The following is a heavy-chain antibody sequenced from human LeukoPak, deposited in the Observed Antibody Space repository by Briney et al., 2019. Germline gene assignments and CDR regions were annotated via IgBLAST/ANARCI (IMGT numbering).Heavy chain of an antibody. CDR3: TRAHTGYYYGMDV. CDR1: GFTFGDYA. Sequence: SGGSLRLSCTASGFTFGDYAMSWFRQAPGKGLEWAGFIRSKAYGGTTEYAASVKGRFTISRDDSKSIAYLQMNSLKTEDTAVYYCTRAHTGYYYGMDVWGQGTTVTVSS. V-gene: IGHV3-49*03. D-gene: IGHD4-17*01. J-gene: IGHJ6*02. CDR2: IRSKAYGGTT.